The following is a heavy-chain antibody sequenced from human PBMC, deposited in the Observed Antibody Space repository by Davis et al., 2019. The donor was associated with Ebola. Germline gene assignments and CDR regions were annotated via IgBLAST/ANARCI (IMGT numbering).Heavy chain of an antibody. CDR2: IGTSSDP. J-gene: IGHJ5*02. D-gene: IGHD6-13*01. Sequence: GGSLRLSCAASGFTFSTYAMSWVRQAPGKGLEWVSTIGTSSDPYYADSVRGRLTISRDNFKNTVYLQMDSLRADDTAVYYCATRDTSSNCFGFYPWGQGTLVTVSS. CDR1: GFTFSTYA. CDR3: ATRDTSSNCFGFYP. V-gene: IGHV3-23*01.